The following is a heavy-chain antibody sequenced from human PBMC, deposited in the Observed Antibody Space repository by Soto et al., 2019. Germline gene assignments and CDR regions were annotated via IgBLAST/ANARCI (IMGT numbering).Heavy chain of an antibody. CDR1: GGSINSSAPY. CDR2: LYHSGST. J-gene: IGHJ4*02. D-gene: IGHD6-19*01. Sequence: SETLSLTCTVSGGSINSSAPYWGWIRQSPGKGLEWIGSLYHSGSTYYTPSLKSRVTISADRSKNHFSLNMRSVTAADTAVYYCARQMYSSGWSPTFDYWGQGTLVTVS. CDR3: ARQMYSSGWSPTFDY. V-gene: IGHV4-39*01.